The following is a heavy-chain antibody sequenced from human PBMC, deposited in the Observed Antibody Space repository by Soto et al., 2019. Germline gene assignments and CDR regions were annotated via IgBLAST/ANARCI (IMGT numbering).Heavy chain of an antibody. CDR2: TYYRSKWYN. V-gene: IGHV6-1*01. CDR1: GGSVSSNSAA. Sequence: SQTLSLTCAISGGSVSSNSAAWNWIRQSPSRGLEWLGRTYYRSKWYNDYAVSVKSRITINPDTSKNQFSLQLNSVTPEDTAVYYCARDRHSSSWYDYYYGMDVWGQGTTVTVSS. CDR3: ARDRHSSSWYDYYYGMDV. D-gene: IGHD6-13*01. J-gene: IGHJ6*02.